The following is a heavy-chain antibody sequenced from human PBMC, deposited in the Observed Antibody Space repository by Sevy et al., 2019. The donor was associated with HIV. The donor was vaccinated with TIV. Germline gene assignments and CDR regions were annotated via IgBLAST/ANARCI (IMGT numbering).Heavy chain of an antibody. Sequence: GGSLRLSCAASGFDFSDYYMNWIRQTPGKGLEWISYIGFSSSAKYYTDSVKGRFAISRDNARNSLYLQMNSLRVEDTAVYFCVGRRYSPAYSWSYHFDYWGQGALVTVSS. CDR3: VGRRYSPAYSWSYHFDY. V-gene: IGHV3-11*01. CDR1: GFDFSDYY. D-gene: IGHD3-16*01. CDR2: IGFSSSAK. J-gene: IGHJ4*02.